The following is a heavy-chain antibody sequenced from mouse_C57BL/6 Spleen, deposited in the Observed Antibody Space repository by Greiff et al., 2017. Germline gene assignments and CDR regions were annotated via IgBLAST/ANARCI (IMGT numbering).Heavy chain of an antibody. Sequence: QVQLQQPGAELVSPGSSVKLSCKASGYTFTSYWMDWVKQRPGQGLEWIGNIYPSDRETHYNQKFKYKATLTVDKSSSPAYMQLSSLTSEDSAVYYCARFVHGGSFFDYWGQGTTLTVSS. CDR3: ARFVHGGSFFDY. CDR2: IYPSDRET. J-gene: IGHJ2*01. CDR1: GYTFTSYW. V-gene: IGHV1-61*01.